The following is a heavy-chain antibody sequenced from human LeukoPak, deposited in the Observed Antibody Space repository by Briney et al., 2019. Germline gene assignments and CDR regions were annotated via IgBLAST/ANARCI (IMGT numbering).Heavy chain of an antibody. CDR2: INTDGRST. CDR1: GFTFSSYW. CDR3: VRDVWADRDSYFDY. V-gene: IGHV3-74*01. D-gene: IGHD2-8*01. Sequence: PGGSLRLSCAASGFTFSSYWMHWVRQAPGKGLVWVSRINTDGRSTSYGDSVKGRFTISRDNAKNTLYMQMNSLRAEDTAVYYCVRDVWADRDSYFDYWGQGTLVTVST. J-gene: IGHJ4*02.